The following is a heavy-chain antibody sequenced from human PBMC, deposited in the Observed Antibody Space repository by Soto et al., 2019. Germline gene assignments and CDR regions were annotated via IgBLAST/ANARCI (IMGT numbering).Heavy chain of an antibody. CDR1: GYTFTGYY. J-gene: IGHJ6*02. CDR3: ARRHRRSWYGYGMDV. Sequence: ASVKVSCKASGYTFTGYYMHWVRQAPGQGLEWMGWINPNSGGTNYAQKFQGRVTMTRDTSISTAYMELSRLRSDDTAVYYCARRHRRSWYGYGMDVWGQGTTVTVSS. D-gene: IGHD6-13*01. CDR2: INPNSGGT. V-gene: IGHV1-2*02.